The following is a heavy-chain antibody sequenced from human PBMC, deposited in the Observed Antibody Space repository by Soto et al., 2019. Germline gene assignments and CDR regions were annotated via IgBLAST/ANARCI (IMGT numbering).Heavy chain of an antibody. D-gene: IGHD3-10*01. CDR3: ARRRFVLTYAYYGLDV. J-gene: IGHJ6*02. Sequence: GESLKISCKGTEYMFTDYWIAWVRQMPEKGLEWMGVIYPGDSDTRYSPSFQGQVTISADKSISTAYLQWSSLKASDSAIYYCARRRFVLTYAYYGLDVWGQGTTVTVSS. CDR1: EYMFTDYW. V-gene: IGHV5-51*01. CDR2: IYPGDSDT.